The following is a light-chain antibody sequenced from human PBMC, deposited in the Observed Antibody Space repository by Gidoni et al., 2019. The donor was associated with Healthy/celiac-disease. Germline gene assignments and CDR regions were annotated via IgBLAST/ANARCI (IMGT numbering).Light chain of an antibody. Sequence: DIVMTQSPDSLAVSLGERATINCKSSQSVLYNSNNKNYLAWYQQKPGQPPKLLIYCASTRESGVPDRFSGSGSGTDFTLTISSLQAEDVAVYFCQQYYSTPLTFGGXTKVEIK. J-gene: IGKJ4*01. V-gene: IGKV4-1*01. CDR2: CAS. CDR3: QQYYSTPLT. CDR1: QSVLYNSNNKNY.